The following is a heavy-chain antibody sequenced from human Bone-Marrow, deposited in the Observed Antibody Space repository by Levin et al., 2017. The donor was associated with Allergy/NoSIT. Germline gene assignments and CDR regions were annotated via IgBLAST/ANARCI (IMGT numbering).Heavy chain of an antibody. CDR1: GFTVGTYS. CDR2: IAQDGSEK. J-gene: IGHJ6*02. D-gene: IGHD5-12*01. Sequence: GGSLRLSCVASGFTVGTYSMSWVRQAPGKGLEWLANIAQDGSEKYNVDSVKGRFTISRDNAKNSLYLQMNSLRAEDTALYYCARDRASAYESDYGLAVWGQGTTVTVSS. V-gene: IGHV3-7*01. CDR3: ARDRASAYESDYGLAV.